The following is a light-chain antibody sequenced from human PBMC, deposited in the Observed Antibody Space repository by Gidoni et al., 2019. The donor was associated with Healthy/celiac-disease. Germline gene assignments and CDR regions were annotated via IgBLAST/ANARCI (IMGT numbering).Light chain of an antibody. CDR3: QQRSSWPLT. J-gene: IGKJ4*01. CDR2: DAS. CDR1: QSVSSY. V-gene: IGKV3-11*01. Sequence: EIVLTQSPATLSLSPGERATLSCRASQSVSSYLAWYQQKPGQAPRLLIYDASSRTTGIPARFSGSGSGTDFTLTISSQEPEDFAVYYCQQRSSWPLTFGGXTKVENK.